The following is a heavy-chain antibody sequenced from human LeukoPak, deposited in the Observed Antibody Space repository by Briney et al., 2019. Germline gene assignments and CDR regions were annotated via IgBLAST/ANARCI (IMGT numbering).Heavy chain of an antibody. CDR1: GFTFDDYA. CDR2: ITWNRDNI. CDR3: AKDLSSAITSALVLDV. D-gene: IGHD3-22*01. V-gene: IGHV3-9*01. Sequence: GGSLRLSCAASGFTFDDYAMHWVRQAPGKGLEWVSGITWNRDNIGYGDSVKGRFTISRDNVKNVLYLQMTSLRPEDTALYYCAKDLSSAITSALVLDVWGQGTTVTVSS. J-gene: IGHJ6*02.